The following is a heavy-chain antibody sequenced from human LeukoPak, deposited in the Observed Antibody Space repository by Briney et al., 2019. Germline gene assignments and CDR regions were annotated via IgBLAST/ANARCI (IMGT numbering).Heavy chain of an antibody. CDR2: IRYDEDNT. Sequence: GGSLRLSCAASGFTFSSYVMSWVRQAPGKGLEWVAFIRYDEDNTYYADSVKGRFTISRDNSKNTLYLQMNSLRAEDTAVYYCAKRGNYDSSGHYPLDYWGQGTLVTVSS. V-gene: IGHV3-30*02. CDR3: AKRGNYDSSGHYPLDY. D-gene: IGHD3-22*01. J-gene: IGHJ4*02. CDR1: GFTFSSYV.